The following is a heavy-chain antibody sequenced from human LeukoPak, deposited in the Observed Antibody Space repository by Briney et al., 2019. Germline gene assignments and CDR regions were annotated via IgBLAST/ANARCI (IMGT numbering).Heavy chain of an antibody. V-gene: IGHV3-23*01. D-gene: IGHD6-19*01. CDR1: GFTFKEYG. J-gene: IGHJ4*02. CDR2: INDNGANT. Sequence: GGSLRLSCAASGFTFKEYGMSWVRQAPGKGLEWVSTINDNGANTHYADSVKGRFTISRDSSKNTLFLQMNSLRADDTARYYCTKGDGGWYPIDSLGQGTLIIVSS. CDR3: TKGDGGWYPIDS.